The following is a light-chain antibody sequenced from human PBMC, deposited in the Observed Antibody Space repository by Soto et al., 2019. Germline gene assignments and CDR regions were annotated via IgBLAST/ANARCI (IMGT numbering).Light chain of an antibody. J-gene: IGKJ4*01. Sequence: EIVLTQSPATLSLSPGERATLSCRASQSISNYLAWYQQKPGQAPRLLIYDASNRTTGIPARFSGSGSGTDFTLITSSLEPEDFAVYYCQQRSNWPLTFGGGTKVDIK. CDR2: DAS. V-gene: IGKV3-11*01. CDR1: QSISNY. CDR3: QQRSNWPLT.